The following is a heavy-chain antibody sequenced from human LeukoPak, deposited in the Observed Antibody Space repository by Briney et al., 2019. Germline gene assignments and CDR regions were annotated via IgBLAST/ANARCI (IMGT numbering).Heavy chain of an antibody. CDR1: GGSFSGYY. V-gene: IGHV4-34*01. CDR3: ARGAASPTHYNYYMDI. CDR2: INHSGST. J-gene: IGHJ6*03. Sequence: PSETLSLTCAVYGGSFSGYYWSWIRQPPGKGLEWIGEINHSGSTNFNPSLAGRLSLSVDTSNNQFSLRLSSVTAADTAVYYCARGAASPTHYNYYMDIWDKGTTVTVSS.